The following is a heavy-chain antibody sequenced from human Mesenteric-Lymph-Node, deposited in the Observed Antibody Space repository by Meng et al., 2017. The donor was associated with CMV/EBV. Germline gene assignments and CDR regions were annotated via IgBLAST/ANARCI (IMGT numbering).Heavy chain of an antibody. Sequence: SGDGFTNYWIAWGRQMPGKGLEWMGIIYPADSDTRYSPSVQGEVTISADKSISTAFLQCSSLKASDTAMYFCAKSSQYSSSSNAFDIWGQGTMVTVSS. J-gene: IGHJ3*02. D-gene: IGHD6-6*01. CDR3: AKSSQYSSSSNAFDI. CDR1: GDGFTNYW. CDR2: IYPADSDT. V-gene: IGHV5-51*01.